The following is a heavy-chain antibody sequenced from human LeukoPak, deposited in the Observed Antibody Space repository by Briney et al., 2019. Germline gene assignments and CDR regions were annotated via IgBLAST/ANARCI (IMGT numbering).Heavy chain of an antibody. Sequence: PSETLSLTCTVSGGSISSSSYYWGWIRQPPGKGLECIGSIYYSGSTYYNPSLKSRVTISVDTSKNQFSLKLSSVTAADTAVYYCARDTVAANFDYWGQGTLVTVSS. D-gene: IGHD6-19*01. CDR2: IYYSGST. CDR3: ARDTVAANFDY. J-gene: IGHJ4*02. CDR1: GGSISSSSYY. V-gene: IGHV4-39*07.